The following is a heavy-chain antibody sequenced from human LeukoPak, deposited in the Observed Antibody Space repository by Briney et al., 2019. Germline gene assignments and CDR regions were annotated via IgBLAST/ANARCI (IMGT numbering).Heavy chain of an antibody. J-gene: IGHJ3*02. CDR2: IYYSGST. CDR3: ARGATLYYYDSSGKLFDI. Sequence: SETLSLTCTVSGGSIGSYYWSWIRQPPGKGLEWIGYIYYSGSTNYNPSLKSRVTISVDTSKNQFSLKLSSVTAADTAVYYCARGATLYYYDSSGKLFDIWGQGTMVTVSS. D-gene: IGHD3-22*01. V-gene: IGHV4-59*01. CDR1: GGSIGSYY.